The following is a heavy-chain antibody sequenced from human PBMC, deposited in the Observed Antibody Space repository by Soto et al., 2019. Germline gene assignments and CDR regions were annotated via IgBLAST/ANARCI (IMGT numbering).Heavy chain of an antibody. CDR3: ASASQGGYALH. D-gene: IGHD5-12*01. CDR1: CGRSKNYA. CDR2: IVPIVGTS. V-gene: IGHV1-69*11. J-gene: IGHJ4*01. Sequence: SVKVCSKACCGRSKNYAIDWVRQAPVQGLEWMGRIVPIVGTSDYARKFRDRVTITADESSTTVFMDLNSLTYDDTALYFCASASQGGYALHWGHGTPVTVSS.